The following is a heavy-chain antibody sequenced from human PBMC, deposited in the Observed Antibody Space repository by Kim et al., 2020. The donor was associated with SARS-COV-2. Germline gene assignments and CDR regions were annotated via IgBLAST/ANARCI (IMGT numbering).Heavy chain of an antibody. Sequence: STSYAQKFQGRVPMTRDTSTSTVYMELSSLRSEDTAVYYCARIGEELFDYWGQGTLVTVSS. J-gene: IGHJ4*02. D-gene: IGHD1-26*01. CDR2: ST. V-gene: IGHV1-46*01. CDR3: ARIGEELFDY.